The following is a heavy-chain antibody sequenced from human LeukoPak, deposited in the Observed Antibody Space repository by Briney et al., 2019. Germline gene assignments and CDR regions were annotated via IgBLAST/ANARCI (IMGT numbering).Heavy chain of an antibody. CDR1: GFTFSSYA. CDR2: INGSGGST. D-gene: IGHD1-26*01. J-gene: IGHJ5*02. Sequence: GGPLRLSCAASGFTFSSYAMSWVRQAPGKGLEWVADINGSGGSTYYADSVKGRFTISRDNSKNTLYLQMNSLRAEDTAVYYCAKKYSTGLDPWGQGTLVTVSS. V-gene: IGHV3-23*01. CDR3: AKKYSTGLDP.